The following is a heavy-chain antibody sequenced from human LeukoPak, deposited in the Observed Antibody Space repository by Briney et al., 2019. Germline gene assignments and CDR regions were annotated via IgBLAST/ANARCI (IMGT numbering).Heavy chain of an antibody. J-gene: IGHJ4*02. CDR3: AREGRVSGYDFDC. D-gene: IGHD5-12*01. CDR1: GFTFSSYW. CDR2: INSDGSSI. Sequence: GGSLRLSCAASGFTFSSYWMHWVRQAPGKGLVWVSRINSDGSSITYADSVKGRFTISRDNAKNTLFLQMNSLRVEDTPVYYCAREGRVSGYDFDCWGQGTLVTVSS. V-gene: IGHV3-74*03.